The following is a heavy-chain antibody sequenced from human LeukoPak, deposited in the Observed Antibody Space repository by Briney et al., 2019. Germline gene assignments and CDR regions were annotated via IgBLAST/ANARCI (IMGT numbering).Heavy chain of an antibody. CDR3: AREGIAAAGPFDY. J-gene: IGHJ4*02. V-gene: IGHV3-48*03. D-gene: IGHD6-13*01. CDR2: ISVSGTTI. Sequence: PGGSLRLSCAASGFTFSSYEMNWVRQAPGKGLEWVSHISVSGTTIYYADSVKGRFTISRDNAKNSLYLQMNSLRAEDTAVYYCAREGIAAAGPFDYWGQGTLVTVSS. CDR1: GFTFSSYE.